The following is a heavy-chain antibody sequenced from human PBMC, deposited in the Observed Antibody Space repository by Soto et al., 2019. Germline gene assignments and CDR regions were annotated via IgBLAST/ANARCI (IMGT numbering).Heavy chain of an antibody. CDR3: ASRKSSPYFDY. D-gene: IGHD3-10*01. CDR1: GGSISSGDYY. Sequence: PSETLSLTCTVSGGSISSGDYYWSWIRQPPGKGLEWIGNIYYSGSTYYNTSLKSRVTISIDTSKDQFSLKLSSLIAADTAVYYCASRKSSPYFDYWGQGTLVTVSS. J-gene: IGHJ4*02. CDR2: IYYSGST. V-gene: IGHV4-30-4*01.